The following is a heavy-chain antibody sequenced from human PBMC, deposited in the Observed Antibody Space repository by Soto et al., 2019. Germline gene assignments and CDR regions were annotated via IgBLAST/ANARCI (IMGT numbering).Heavy chain of an antibody. CDR3: ARATPGGYGMDV. CDR2: MNSNSGNT. V-gene: IGHV1-8*01. CDR1: GYTFTSYD. Sequence: QVQLVQSGAEVKKPGASVKVSCKASGYTFTSYDINWVRQATGQGLEWMGWMNSNSGNTGYAQKFQSRVTMTRDTSISTAYMELSSLRSEDTAVYYCARATPGGYGMDVWGQGTTVTVSS. J-gene: IGHJ6*02.